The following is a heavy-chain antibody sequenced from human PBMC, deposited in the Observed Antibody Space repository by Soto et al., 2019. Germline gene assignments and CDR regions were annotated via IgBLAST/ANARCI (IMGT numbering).Heavy chain of an antibody. J-gene: IGHJ1*01. V-gene: IGHV1-18*01. CDR1: GYTFTSYG. CDR3: AREPPVTYSSGWYGYFQH. Sequence: ASVKVSCKASGYTFTSYGISWVRQAPGQGLEWMGWISAYNGNTNYAQKLQGRVTMTTDTSTSTAYMELRSLRSDDTAVYYCAREPPVTYSSGWYGYFQHWGQGTLVTVYS. CDR2: ISAYNGNT. D-gene: IGHD6-19*01.